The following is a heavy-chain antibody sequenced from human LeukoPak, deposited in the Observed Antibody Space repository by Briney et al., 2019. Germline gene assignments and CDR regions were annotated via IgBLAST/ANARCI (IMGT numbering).Heavy chain of an antibody. CDR3: VRGGERTGNSYFDL. V-gene: IGHV3-11*04. D-gene: IGHD2-8*02. Sequence: GGSLRLYCAASGFTLRDYFMSWIRQPPGKGLEWIAYSSETGTAYSYAASVKGRFTISRDNAKNSLFLQMDSLRADDTALYYCVRGGERTGNSYFDLWGRGTLVTVSS. J-gene: IGHJ2*01. CDR1: GFTLRDYF. CDR2: SSETGTAY.